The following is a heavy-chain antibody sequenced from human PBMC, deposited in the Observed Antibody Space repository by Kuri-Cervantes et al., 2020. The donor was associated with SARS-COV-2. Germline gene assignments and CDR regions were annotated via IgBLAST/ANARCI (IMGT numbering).Heavy chain of an antibody. Sequence: GGSMRLSWAPSGLTFSSYGMHWIRQAPGKGLEWVSYISSSGSTIYYADSVKGRFTITRDNAKNSLYLQMNSLRAEGTAVYYCAKGGTGIAAAGTGPLNSWGQGTLVTVSS. CDR2: ISSSGSTI. CDR3: AKGGTGIAAAGTGPLNS. CDR1: GLTFSSYG. V-gene: IGHV3-48*04. J-gene: IGHJ4*02. D-gene: IGHD6-13*01.